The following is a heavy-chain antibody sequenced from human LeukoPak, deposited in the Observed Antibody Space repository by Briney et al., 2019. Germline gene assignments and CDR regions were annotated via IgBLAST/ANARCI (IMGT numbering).Heavy chain of an antibody. CDR3: AKGYCRGNSCYDDRGAFVY. CDR1: GGSFSGYY. CDR2: INHSGST. D-gene: IGHD2-2*01. Sequence: SETLSLTCAVYGGSFSGYYWSWIRQPPGKGVEWIGEINHSGSTNYNPSLKSRVTISVDTSKNQFSLKLSSVTAADTAVYYCAKGYCRGNSCYDDRGAFVYWGQGTLVTVSS. J-gene: IGHJ4*02. V-gene: IGHV4-34*01.